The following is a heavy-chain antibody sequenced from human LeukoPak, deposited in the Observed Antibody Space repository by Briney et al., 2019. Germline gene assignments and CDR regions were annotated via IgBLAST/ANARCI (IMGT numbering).Heavy chain of an antibody. J-gene: IGHJ4*02. CDR1: GFTFSSYS. CDR3: ARDSTEGSGYYY. CDR2: ISSSSSYI. Sequence: PGGSLRLSCAASGFTFSSYSMNWVRQAPGKGLEWVSSISSSSSYIYYADSVKGRFTISRDNAKNSLYLQMNSLRAEDTAVYYCARDSTEGSGYYYWGPGTLVTVSS. V-gene: IGHV3-21*01. D-gene: IGHD3-22*01.